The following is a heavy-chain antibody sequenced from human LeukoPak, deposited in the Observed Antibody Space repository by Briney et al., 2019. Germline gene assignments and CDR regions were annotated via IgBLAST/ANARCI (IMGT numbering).Heavy chain of an antibody. CDR1: GYTLTGYY. D-gene: IGHD2-15*01. J-gene: IGHJ4*02. Sequence: ASVKVSCKASGYTLTGYYMHWVRQAPGQGLEWMGWINPNSGGTNYAQKFQGRVTMTRDTSISTAYMELSRLRSDDTAVYYCARDRVHCSGGSCYLTLNFDYWGQGTLVTVSS. V-gene: IGHV1-2*02. CDR3: ARDRVHCSGGSCYLTLNFDY. CDR2: INPNSGGT.